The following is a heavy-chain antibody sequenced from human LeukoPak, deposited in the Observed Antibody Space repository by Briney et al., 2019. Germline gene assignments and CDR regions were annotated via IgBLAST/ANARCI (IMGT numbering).Heavy chain of an antibody. V-gene: IGHV3-66*01. J-gene: IGHJ3*02. D-gene: IGHD4-11*01. CDR1: AFTVSTNY. CDR2: IYGDGST. Sequence: GSLTLSCVASAFTVSTNYIIWVRQAPGKGLEWVSLIYGDGSTYYADSVKGRVTISRDNSKNTVFLQMHSLRAEDTALYYCARINYRAFSIWGEGKLVTVSS. CDR3: ARINYRAFSI.